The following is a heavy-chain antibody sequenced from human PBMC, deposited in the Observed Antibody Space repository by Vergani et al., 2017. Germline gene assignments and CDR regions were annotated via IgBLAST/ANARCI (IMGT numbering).Heavy chain of an antibody. CDR1: GGSFSGYY. V-gene: IGHV4-34*01. J-gene: IGHJ6*03. CDR2: INHSGST. Sequence: QVQLQQWGAGLLKPSETLSLPCAVYGGSFSGYYWSWIRQPPGKGLEWIGEINHSGSTNYNPSLKSRVTISVDTSKNQFSLKVSSVTAADTAVYYCARGLLGTIFGVVIRSYYYMDVWGKGTTVTVSS. D-gene: IGHD3-3*01. CDR3: ARGLLGTIFGVVIRSYYYMDV.